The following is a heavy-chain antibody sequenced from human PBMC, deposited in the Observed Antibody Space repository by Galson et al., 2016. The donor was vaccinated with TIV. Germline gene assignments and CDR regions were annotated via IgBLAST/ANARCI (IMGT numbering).Heavy chain of an antibody. CDR1: GFSLASTAVG. Sequence: PALVKPTQTLTLTCSFSGFSLASTAVGVGWVRQPPGEALDWLGLIYWDDQKWYRPSLQNRMTITKDTSKNHVVLTLTNLEPADTGTYYCAHGSGWLLDYWGQGILGTVSS. J-gene: IGHJ4*02. CDR2: IYWDDQK. CDR3: AHGSGWLLDY. D-gene: IGHD6-19*01. V-gene: IGHV2-5*02.